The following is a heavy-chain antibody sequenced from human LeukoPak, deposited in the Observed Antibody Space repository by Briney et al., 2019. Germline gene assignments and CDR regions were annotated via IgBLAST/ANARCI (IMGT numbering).Heavy chain of an antibody. CDR2: MNPNSGNT. J-gene: IGHJ4*02. V-gene: IGHV1-8*01. D-gene: IGHD6-19*01. CDR3: ARAGYSSGWYRVNDY. CDR1: GYTFTSYD. Sequence: ASVRVSSTASGYTFTSYDINWVRQATGQGLERMGWMNPNSGNTGYTQKFQGRVTITRNTAISTAYMELSSLRSEDTAVYYCARAGYSSGWYRVNDYWGRGTLVTVSS.